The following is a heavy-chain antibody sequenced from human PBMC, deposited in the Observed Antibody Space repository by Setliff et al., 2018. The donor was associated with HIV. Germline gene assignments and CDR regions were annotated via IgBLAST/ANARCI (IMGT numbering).Heavy chain of an antibody. J-gene: IGHJ5*02. CDR2: IYPGGAS. V-gene: IGHV3-66*01. CDR3: ARDRVISVRGVLRSTFDP. D-gene: IGHD3-10*01. CDR1: GLSVGDNY. Sequence: GESLRLSCVASGLSVGDNYVAWVRLAPGRGLEWVSVIYPGGASFYSGSVKGRFIISRDISANRVYLQMNSLRDDDTAMYYCARDRVISVRGVLRSTFDPWGRGTRVTVSS.